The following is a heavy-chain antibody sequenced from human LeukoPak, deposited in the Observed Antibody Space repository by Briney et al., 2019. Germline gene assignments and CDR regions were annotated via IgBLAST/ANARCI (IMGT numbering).Heavy chain of an antibody. CDR3: ATTGRFVEPPTY. V-gene: IGHV4-38-2*01. D-gene: IGHD3-3*01. CDR2: MFHSGTT. Sequence: SETLSLNCAVSGYSITSGYYWGWIRQSPGKGLESIASMFHSGTTYYNPSLQSRVTISLDTSKNQFSLKLTSVTAADTGVYYCATTGRFVEPPTYWGQGILVTVSS. J-gene: IGHJ4*02. CDR1: GYSITSGYY.